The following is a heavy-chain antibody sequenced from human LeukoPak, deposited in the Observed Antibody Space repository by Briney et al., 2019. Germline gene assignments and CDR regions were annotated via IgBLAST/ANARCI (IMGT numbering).Heavy chain of an antibody. CDR3: ARAVAGFYFDY. CDR1: GFIVSRND. D-gene: IGHD6-19*01. CDR2: LYSDGKT. V-gene: IGHV3-53*01. Sequence: PGGSLRLSCAVSGFIVSRNDMTWVRQAPGKGLEWVSLLYSDGKTFYADSVKGRFTISRDNSKNTLNLQMNSLRAGDTAVYYCARAVAGFYFDYWGQGTLVTVSS. J-gene: IGHJ4*02.